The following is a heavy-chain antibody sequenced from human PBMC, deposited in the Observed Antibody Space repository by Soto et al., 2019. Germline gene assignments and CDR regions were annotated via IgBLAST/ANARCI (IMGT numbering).Heavy chain of an antibody. CDR2: IYTSGST. Sequence: LSLTCTVSGGSTSSYYWSWIRQPAGKGLEWIGRIYTSGSTNYNPSLKSRVTMSVDTSKNQFSLKLSSVTAADTAVYYCARDGYDSSGYHFDYWGQGTLVTVSS. V-gene: IGHV4-4*07. CDR1: GGSTSSYY. D-gene: IGHD3-22*01. CDR3: ARDGYDSSGYHFDY. J-gene: IGHJ4*02.